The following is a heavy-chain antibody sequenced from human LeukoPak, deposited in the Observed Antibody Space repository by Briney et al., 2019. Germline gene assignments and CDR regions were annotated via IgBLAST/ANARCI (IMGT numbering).Heavy chain of an antibody. J-gene: IGHJ4*02. CDR1: GYTFTGYY. Sequence: ASVKVSCKASGYTFTGYYMHWVRQAPGQGLEWMGWINPNSGGTNYAQKFQGRVTMTRDTSICTAYMELSRLRSDDTAVYYCARDPYCSSTSCYEEGYWGLLATFDYWGQGTLVTVSS. V-gene: IGHV1-2*02. CDR2: INPNSGGT. D-gene: IGHD2-2*01. CDR3: ARDPYCSSTSCYEEGYWGLLATFDY.